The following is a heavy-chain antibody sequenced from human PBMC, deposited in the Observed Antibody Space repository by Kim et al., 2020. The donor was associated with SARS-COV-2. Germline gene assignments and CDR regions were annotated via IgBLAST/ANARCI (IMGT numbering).Heavy chain of an antibody. CDR3: ARVGLNTIFGVAVDY. CDR2: IYYSGST. D-gene: IGHD3-3*01. J-gene: IGHJ4*02. Sequence: SETLSLTCTVSGGSISSGGYYWSWIRQHPGKGLEWIGYIYYSGSTYYNPSLKSRVTISVDTSKNQFSLKLSSVTAADTAVYYCARVGLNTIFGVAVDYWGQGTLVTVSS. V-gene: IGHV4-31*03. CDR1: GGSISSGGYY.